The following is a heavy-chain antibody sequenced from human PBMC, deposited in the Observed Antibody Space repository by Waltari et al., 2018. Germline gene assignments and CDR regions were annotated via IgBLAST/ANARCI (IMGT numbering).Heavy chain of an antibody. J-gene: IGHJ4*03. Sequence: QLHLQESGPGLVKPSETLSLTCTVSGDSISSSIYYWGWIRQTPGKGLEWIGSIYYSGTTSYNPSLMSRVPISVETSKNQFSLKLTSLISAYTSVYYCARHSGDTMVRGVTRDYFDYWGQGTMVTVSS. D-gene: IGHD3-10*01. CDR1: GDSISSSIYY. CDR2: IYYSGTT. CDR3: ARHSGDTMVRGVTRDYFDY. V-gene: IGHV4-39*01.